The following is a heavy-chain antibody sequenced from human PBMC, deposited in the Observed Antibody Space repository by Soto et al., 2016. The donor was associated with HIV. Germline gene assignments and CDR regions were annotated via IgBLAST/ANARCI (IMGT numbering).Heavy chain of an antibody. CDR3: ARDRGYYYGSGSSKAVYYYGMDV. V-gene: IGHV3-20*04. CDR2: INWNGGST. Sequence: VQLVESGGGVVRPGGSLRLSCAASGFTFDDYGMSWVRQAPGKGLEWVSGINWNGGSTGYVDSVKGRFTIFRDNAKNSLYLQMNSLRVEDTALYYCARDRGYYYGSGSSKAVYYYGMDVWGQGTTVTVSS. CDR1: GFTFDDYG. D-gene: IGHD3-10*01. J-gene: IGHJ6*02.